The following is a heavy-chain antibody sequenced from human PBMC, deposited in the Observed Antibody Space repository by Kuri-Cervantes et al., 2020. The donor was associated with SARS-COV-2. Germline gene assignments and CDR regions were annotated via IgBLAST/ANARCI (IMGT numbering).Heavy chain of an antibody. V-gene: IGHV3-21*01. CDR2: ISSSSSYI. CDR1: GFTFSDYY. Sequence: GGSLRLSCAASGFTFSDYYMNWVRQAPGKGLEWVSSISSSSSYIYYADSVKGRFTISRDNAKNSLYLQMNSLRAEDTAVYYCARAITVTDAFDIWGQGTMVTVSS. D-gene: IGHD4-17*01. CDR3: ARAITVTDAFDI. J-gene: IGHJ3*02.